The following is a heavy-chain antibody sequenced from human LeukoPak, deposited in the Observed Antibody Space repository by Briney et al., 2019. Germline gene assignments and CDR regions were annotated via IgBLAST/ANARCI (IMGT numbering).Heavy chain of an antibody. J-gene: IGHJ6*04. D-gene: IGHD4-17*01. CDR3: ARCDYGDYPRRDTHGMDV. V-gene: IGHV1-2*04. CDR2: IYPDSGGT. CDR1: GYTFTGYF. Sequence: ASVRVSCKASGYTFTGYFIHWVRQAPGQGLEWMGWIYPDSGGTHYAQKFQAWVTMARDTSISTAYLELTRLRSEDTAVYYCARCDYGDYPRRDTHGMDVWGKGTTVTVSS.